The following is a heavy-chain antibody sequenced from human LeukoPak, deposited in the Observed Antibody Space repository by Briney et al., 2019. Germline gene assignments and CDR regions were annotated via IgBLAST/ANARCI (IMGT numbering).Heavy chain of an antibody. V-gene: IGHV3-30-3*01. J-gene: IGHJ4*02. Sequence: PGRSLTLSCAASGFTFSSYAMHWVRQAPGQGLEWVAVILYDGSNKYYADSVKGRFTISRDNSKNTLYLQMNSLRAEDTAVYYCARDRGADYGDFDYWGQGTLVTVSS. D-gene: IGHD3-10*01. CDR2: ILYDGSNK. CDR3: ARDRGADYGDFDY. CDR1: GFTFSSYA.